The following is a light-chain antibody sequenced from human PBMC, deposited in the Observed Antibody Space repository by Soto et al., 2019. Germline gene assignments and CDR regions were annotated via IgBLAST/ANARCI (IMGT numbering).Light chain of an antibody. CDR2: AVS. J-gene: IGLJ2*01. CDR3: SSYVGSNNWVL. V-gene: IGLV2-8*01. Sequence: QSALTQPPSASGSPGQSVTISCTGTSSDVGGYNYVSWYQQHPGKAPQLLIYAVSKRPSGVPDRFSGSKSGNTASLTVSGLQAEDEADYYCSSYVGSNNWVLFGGGIKLTVL. CDR1: SSDVGGYNY.